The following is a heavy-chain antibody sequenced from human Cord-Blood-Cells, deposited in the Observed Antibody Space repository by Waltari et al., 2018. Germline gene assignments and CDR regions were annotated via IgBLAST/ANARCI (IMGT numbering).Heavy chain of an antibody. CDR3: AAEGDSSGY. CDR1: GFTFTSYA. V-gene: IGHV1-58*01. Sequence: QMQLVQSGPEVKKPGTSVQVSCTASGFTFTSYAVQWVRQARGQRLEWIGWIVVGSGNTNYAQKFQERVTITRDMSTSTAYMELSSLRSEDTAVYYCAAEGDSSGYWGQGTLVTVSS. J-gene: IGHJ4*02. D-gene: IGHD3-22*01. CDR2: IVVGSGNT.